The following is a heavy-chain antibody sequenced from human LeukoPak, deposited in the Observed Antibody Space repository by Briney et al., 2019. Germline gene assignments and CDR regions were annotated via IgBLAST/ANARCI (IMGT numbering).Heavy chain of an antibody. J-gene: IGHJ4*02. CDR2: ISAYNGNT. Sequence: GASVKVSCKASGYTFTSYGISWVRQAPGQGLEWMGWISAYNGNTNYAQKLQGRVTMTTDTSTSTAYMELRSLRSDDTAVYYCASHDSSGYYVYDGVDYWGQGTLVTVSS. D-gene: IGHD3-22*01. CDR3: ASHDSSGYYVYDGVDY. V-gene: IGHV1-18*01. CDR1: GYTFTSYG.